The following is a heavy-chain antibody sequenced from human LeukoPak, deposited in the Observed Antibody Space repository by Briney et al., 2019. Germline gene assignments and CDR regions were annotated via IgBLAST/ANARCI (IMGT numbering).Heavy chain of an antibody. J-gene: IGHJ6*03. CDR1: GGSFSGYY. V-gene: IGHV4-34*01. Sequence: PSETLSLTCAVYGGSFSGYYWTWIRHTPEKGLEWIGEMNPSGSTNYNPSLKSRVTISVDTSKNQFSLKLSSVTAADTAVYYCARGRQDVTVIVVVMTAVSYYLDVWGKGTTVTVS. CDR2: MNPSGST. CDR3: ARGRQDVTVIVVVMTAVSYYLDV. D-gene: IGHD3-22*01.